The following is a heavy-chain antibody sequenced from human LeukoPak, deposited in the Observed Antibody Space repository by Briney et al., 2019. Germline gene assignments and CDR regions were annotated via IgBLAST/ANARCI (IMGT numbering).Heavy chain of an antibody. V-gene: IGHV4-34*01. CDR2: INHSGST. J-gene: IGHJ6*03. Sequence: SETLSLTCAVYGGSFSGYYWSRIRQPPGKGLEWIGEINHSGSTNYNPSLKSRVTISVDTSKNQFSLKLSSVTAADTAVYYCARAHDYGDYAIYYYYYMDVWGKGTTVTVSS. D-gene: IGHD4-17*01. CDR3: ARAHDYGDYAIYYYYYMDV. CDR1: GGSFSGYY.